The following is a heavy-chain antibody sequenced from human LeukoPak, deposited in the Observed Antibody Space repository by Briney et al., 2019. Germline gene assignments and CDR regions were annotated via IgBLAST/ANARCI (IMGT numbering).Heavy chain of an antibody. CDR1: GFTFSNYV. J-gene: IGHJ4*02. Sequence: GGSLRLSCAASGFTFSNYVMSGVRQAPGGGVGWGSGLPASGGATYADSVRGRFTMSTDNSKNTLHLQMNSLRAEDTAIYYCAKTVGAPAIFPSDYWGQGTLVTVSS. V-gene: IGHV3-23*01. D-gene: IGHD1-26*01. CDR3: AKTVGAPAIFPSDY. CDR2: LPASGGAT.